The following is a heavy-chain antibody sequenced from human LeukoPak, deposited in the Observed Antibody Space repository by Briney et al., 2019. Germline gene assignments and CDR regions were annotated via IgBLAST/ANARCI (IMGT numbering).Heavy chain of an antibody. CDR1: GFTFSSYA. D-gene: IGHD6-19*01. Sequence: GGSLRLSCAASGFTFSSYAMRWVRQAPGKGLEWVSGISGSGDPTYYGDSVKGRFTISRDNSKNTLYLQMNSLRAEDTAVYYCAKDVQWLAPGYFDYWGPGSLVTVSS. CDR3: AKDVQWLAPGYFDY. V-gene: IGHV3-23*01. J-gene: IGHJ4*02. CDR2: ISGSGDPT.